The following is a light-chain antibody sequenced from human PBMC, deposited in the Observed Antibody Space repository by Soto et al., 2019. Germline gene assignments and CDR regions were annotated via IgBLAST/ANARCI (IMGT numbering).Light chain of an antibody. CDR3: HQYDNAPQT. J-gene: IGKJ2*01. V-gene: IGKV3-20*01. Sequence: EIVLTQAPGTLSAFPGERVTVSWRASQYINTRLAWYQHRPGQAPRLLIYGASSRATGIPDRFSGSGSGTDFSLTISRLEPEDFAVYYCHQYDNAPQTYGQGTKVDIK. CDR2: GAS. CDR1: QYINTR.